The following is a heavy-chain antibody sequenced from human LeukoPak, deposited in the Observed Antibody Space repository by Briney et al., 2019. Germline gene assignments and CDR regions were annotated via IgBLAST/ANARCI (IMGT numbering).Heavy chain of an antibody. J-gene: IGHJ6*03. D-gene: IGHD3-3*01. Sequence: ASVKVSCKASGYTFTSYDINWVRQATGQGLEWMGWMNPNSGNTGYAQKFQGRVTMTRNTSISTAYMELSSLRSEDTAVYYCARVSYYDFWSGYYGLDILTGYLPDYYYYYYMDVWGKGTTVTVSS. V-gene: IGHV1-8*01. CDR2: MNPNSGNT. CDR3: ARVSYYDFWSGYYGLDILTGYLPDYYYYYYMDV. CDR1: GYTFTSYD.